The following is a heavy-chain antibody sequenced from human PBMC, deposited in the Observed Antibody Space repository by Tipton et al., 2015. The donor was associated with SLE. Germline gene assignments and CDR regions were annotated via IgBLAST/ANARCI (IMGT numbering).Heavy chain of an antibody. D-gene: IGHD5-12*01. CDR1: GFTFSSYG. CDR3: ARGQVADAFDI. CDR2: ISGSGGST. J-gene: IGHJ3*02. V-gene: IGHV3-21*01. Sequence: SLRLSCAASGFTFSSYGMHWVRQAPGKGLEWVSAISGSGGSTYYADSVKGRFTISRDNAKNSLYLQMNSLRAEDTAVYYCARGQVADAFDIWGQGTMVTVSS.